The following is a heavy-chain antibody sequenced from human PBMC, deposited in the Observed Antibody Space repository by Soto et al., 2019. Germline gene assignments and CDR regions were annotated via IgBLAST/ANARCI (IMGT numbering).Heavy chain of an antibody. V-gene: IGHV3-49*03. CDR3: TRDHSYYYDSSGSAYLDY. CDR2: IRSKAYGGTT. CDR1: GFTFGDYA. Sequence: SLRLSCTASGFTFGDYAMSWFRQAPGKGLEWVGFIRSKAYGGTTEYAASVKGRFTISRDDSKSIAYLQMNSLKAEDTAVYYCTRDHSYYYDSSGSAYLDYWGQGTLVTVSS. D-gene: IGHD3-22*01. J-gene: IGHJ4*02.